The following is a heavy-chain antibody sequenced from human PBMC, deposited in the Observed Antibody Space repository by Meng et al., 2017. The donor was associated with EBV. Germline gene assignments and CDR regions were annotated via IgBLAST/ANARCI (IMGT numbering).Heavy chain of an antibody. CDR3: ASESGRGYTPDY. Sequence: GQWVPSAGEGKKPGSSGKVSCTTSGGPFRNYAISWVRQAPGQGLEWLGGFLPTLGAPNYAQKFHGRVSITADESTSTHYMDLSSLRSEDTAVYYCASESGRGYTPDYWGQGTLVTVSS. CDR1: GGPFRNYA. D-gene: IGHD3-10*01. CDR2: FLPTLGAP. V-gene: IGHV1-69*01. J-gene: IGHJ4*02.